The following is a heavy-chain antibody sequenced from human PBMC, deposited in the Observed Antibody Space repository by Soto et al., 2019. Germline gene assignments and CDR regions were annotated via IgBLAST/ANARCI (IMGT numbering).Heavy chain of an antibody. CDR2: IYYSGST. D-gene: IGHD3-10*01. J-gene: IGHJ4*02. CDR3: ARSLNYYGSGSYYDY. V-gene: IGHV4-39*01. CDR1: GGSISSSSYY. Sequence: PSETLSLTCTVSGGSISSSSYYWGWIRQPPGKGLEWIGSIYYSGSTYYNPSLKSRVTISVDTSKNQFSLKLSSVTAADTAVYYCARSLNYYGSGSYYDYWGQGTLVTVSS.